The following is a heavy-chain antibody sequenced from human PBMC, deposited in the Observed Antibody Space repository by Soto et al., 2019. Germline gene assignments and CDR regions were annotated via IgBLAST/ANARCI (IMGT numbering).Heavy chain of an antibody. CDR2: ISAYNGNT. D-gene: IGHD6-19*01. J-gene: IGHJ5*02. CDR1: GYTFTSYG. CDR3: ARIAVAGLGADWFDP. V-gene: IGHV1-18*01. Sequence: GASVKVSCKASGYTFTSYGISWVRQAPGQGLEWMGWISAYNGNTNYAQKLQGRVTMTTDTSTSTAYMELRSLRSDDTAVYYCARIAVAGLGADWFDPWGQGTLVTVSS.